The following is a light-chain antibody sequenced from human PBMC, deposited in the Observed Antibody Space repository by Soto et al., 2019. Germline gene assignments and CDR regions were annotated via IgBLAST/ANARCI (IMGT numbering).Light chain of an antibody. Sequence: QAVVTQEPSFSVSPGGTVTLTCGLSSGSVSPSHYPSGHQQTPGQSPRTLIHSTNTRSSGVPDRFSGSILGNKAALTITGAQADDESDYYCLLYMGSGLSVYGGGTKLTVL. CDR1: SGSVSPSHY. J-gene: IGLJ3*02. V-gene: IGLV8-61*01. CDR2: STN. CDR3: LLYMGSGLSV.